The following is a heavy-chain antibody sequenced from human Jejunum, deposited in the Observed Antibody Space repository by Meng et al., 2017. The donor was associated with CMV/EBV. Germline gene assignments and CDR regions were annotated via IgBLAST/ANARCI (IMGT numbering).Heavy chain of an antibody. CDR2: IDPNTGNP. J-gene: IGHJ4*02. CDR3: ARDSPLDGYSLLDY. CDR1: VYTFTSYA. Sequence: QVQVVQSVLELKPPGSSVKVACRPSVYTFTSYAINWGRQAPGQGPDWMGWIDPNTGNPTYDQGFTVRFVLSLDNSVSTAYLQINSLRADDTAVYYCARDSPLDGYSLLDYWGQGTLVTVSS. D-gene: IGHD5-24*01. V-gene: IGHV7-4-1*02.